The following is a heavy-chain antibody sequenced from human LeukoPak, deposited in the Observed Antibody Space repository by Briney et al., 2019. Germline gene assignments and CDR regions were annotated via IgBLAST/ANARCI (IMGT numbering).Heavy chain of an antibody. CDR2: INPNSGGT. Sequence: ASVKVSCKASGYTFTGYYMHWVRQAPGQGLEWMGWINPNSGGTNYAQKFQGRVTMTRDTSISTAYMELSRLRSDGTAVYYCASRSVPAAINFDYWGQGTLVTVSS. D-gene: IGHD2-2*02. CDR1: GYTFTGYY. CDR3: ASRSVPAAINFDY. V-gene: IGHV1-2*02. J-gene: IGHJ4*02.